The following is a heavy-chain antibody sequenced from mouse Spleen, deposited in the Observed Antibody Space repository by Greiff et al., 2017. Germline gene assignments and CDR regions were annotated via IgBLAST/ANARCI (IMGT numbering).Heavy chain of an antibody. CDR3: APIYYDYDWFAY. CDR1: GFNIKDTY. D-gene: IGHD2-4*01. V-gene: IGHV14-3*02. CDR2: IDPANGNT. J-gene: IGHJ3*01. Sequence: EVQRVESGAELVKPGASVKLSCTASGFNIKDTYMHWVKQRPEQGLEWIGRIDPANGNTKYDPKFQGKATITADTSSNTAYLQLSSLTSEDTAVYYCAPIYYDYDWFAYWGQGTLVTVSA.